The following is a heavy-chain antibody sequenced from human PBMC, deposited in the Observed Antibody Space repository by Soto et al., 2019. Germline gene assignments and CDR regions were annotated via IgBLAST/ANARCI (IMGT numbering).Heavy chain of an antibody. J-gene: IGHJ5*02. D-gene: IGHD2-15*01. V-gene: IGHV1-8*01. Sequence: QVQLVQSEAEVKRPGASVMVSCRATGYTFKNYDINWVRQATGQGLAWMGRMNPNRGNTGYAQKFQGRVTMTRKTSISTAYLVLSSLRSEDTAVYYCARAPLYGGNVCLDPWGQGPLV. CDR2: MNPNRGNT. CDR1: GYTFKNYD. CDR3: ARAPLYGGNVCLDP.